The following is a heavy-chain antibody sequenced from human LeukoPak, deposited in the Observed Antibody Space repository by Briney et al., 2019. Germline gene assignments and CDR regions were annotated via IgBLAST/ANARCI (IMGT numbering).Heavy chain of an antibody. Sequence: PGGSLRLSCAASGFTFSSYGMHWVRQAPGKGLEWVAVISYDGSNKYYADSVKGRFTISRDNSKNTLYLQMNSLSAEDTAVYYCAKAGDILTGYNFDYWGQGTLVTVSS. D-gene: IGHD3-9*01. V-gene: IGHV3-30*18. CDR1: GFTFSSYG. J-gene: IGHJ4*02. CDR2: ISYDGSNK. CDR3: AKAGDILTGYNFDY.